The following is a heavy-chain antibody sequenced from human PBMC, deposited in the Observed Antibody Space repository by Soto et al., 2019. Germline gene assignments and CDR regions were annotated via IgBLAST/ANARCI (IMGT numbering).Heavy chain of an antibody. CDR2: ISSSSSYI. D-gene: IGHD3-10*01. CDR1: GFTFSSYS. J-gene: IGHJ4*02. Sequence: EVQLVESGGGLVKPGGSLRLSCAASGFTFSSYSMNWVRQAPGQGLEWVSSISSSSSYIYYADSVKGRFTISRDNAKNSLYLQMNSLRAEDTAVYYCARDGGSRGGDYWGQGTLVTVSS. V-gene: IGHV3-21*01. CDR3: ARDGGSRGGDY.